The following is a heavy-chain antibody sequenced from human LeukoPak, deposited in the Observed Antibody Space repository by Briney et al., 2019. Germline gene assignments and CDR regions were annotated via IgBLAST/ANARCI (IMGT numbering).Heavy chain of an antibody. J-gene: IGHJ3*02. V-gene: IGHV4-61*02. Sequence: SQTLSLTCTVSGGSISSGSYYWSWLRQPAGTGLEWIGRIYTSGSTNYNPSLKSRVTISVDTSKNQFSLKLSSVAAADTAVYYCASAYSVGATKWFGAFDIWGQGTMVTVSS. CDR3: ASAYSVGATKWFGAFDI. CDR1: GGSISSGSYY. D-gene: IGHD1-26*01. CDR2: IYTSGST.